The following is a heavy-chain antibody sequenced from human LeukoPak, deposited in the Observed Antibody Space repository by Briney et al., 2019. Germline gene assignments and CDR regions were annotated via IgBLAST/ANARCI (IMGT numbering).Heavy chain of an antibody. CDR1: GGAISSGGYY. CDR2: ISYSGST. D-gene: IGHD3-16*01. CDR3: ARLQAVGVSLWFDP. Sequence: PSESLSLTCTVSGGAISSGGYYWSWIRQPPRKGLEWIGFISYSGSTFYNPSLKSRFTISVDTSKNQFSLKLSSVTAADTAVYYCARLQAVGVSLWFDPWGQGTLVTVSS. J-gene: IGHJ5*02. V-gene: IGHV4-31*03.